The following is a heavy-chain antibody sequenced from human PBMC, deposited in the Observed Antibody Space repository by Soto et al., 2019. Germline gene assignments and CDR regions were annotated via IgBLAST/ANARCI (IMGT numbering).Heavy chain of an antibody. CDR3: ARVVGTVTYYYYGMDV. CDR1: GGSISSGGYY. Sequence: QVQLQESGPGLVKPSQTLSLTCTVSGGSISSGGYYWSWIRQHPGKGLEWIGYIYYSGSTYYNPSIKSRVTISVDTSKNQFSLKLSSVTAADTAVYYCARVVGTVTYYYYGMDVWGQGTTVTVSS. CDR2: IYYSGST. V-gene: IGHV4-31*03. D-gene: IGHD4-17*01. J-gene: IGHJ6*02.